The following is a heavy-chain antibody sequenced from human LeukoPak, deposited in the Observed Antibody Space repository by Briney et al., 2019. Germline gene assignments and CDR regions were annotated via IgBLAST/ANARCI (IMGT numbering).Heavy chain of an antibody. V-gene: IGHV3-48*04. Sequence: GGSQRLSCAASGFTFSSYSMNWVRQAPGKGLEWVSYISSSSSTIYYADSVKGRFTISRDNAKNSLYLQMNSLRAEDTAVYYCARGDYDYVWGSYRLFDYWGQGTLVTVSS. J-gene: IGHJ4*02. CDR2: ISSSSSTI. D-gene: IGHD3-16*02. CDR3: ARGDYDYVWGSYRLFDY. CDR1: GFTFSSYS.